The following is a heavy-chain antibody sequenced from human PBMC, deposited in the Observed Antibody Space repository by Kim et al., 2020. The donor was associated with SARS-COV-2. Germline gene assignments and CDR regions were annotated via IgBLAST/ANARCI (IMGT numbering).Heavy chain of an antibody. CDR2: T. J-gene: IGHJ4*02. D-gene: IGHD2-21*02. CDR3: SKSYCGGDCYPH. V-gene: IGHV3-73*01. Sequence: TAQPASGKGRLTISRDDSKNRAYLQMNGLKTEDTAVYYCSKSYCGGDCYPHWGQGTLVTVSS.